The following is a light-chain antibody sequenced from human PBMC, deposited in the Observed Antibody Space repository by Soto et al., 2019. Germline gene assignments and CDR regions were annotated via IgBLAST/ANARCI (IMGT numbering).Light chain of an antibody. CDR2: GAS. V-gene: IGKV3-15*01. CDR1: QSVSSN. CDR3: QQYNNWPTWT. J-gene: IGKJ1*01. Sequence: EIVMTQSPATLSVSPGDRATLSCRASQSVSSNLAWYQQKPGQAPRLLVYGASTGSAGIPDRFSGGGSGTEFTLTISSLQSEDLAVYYCQQYNNWPTWTFGQGTKVEIK.